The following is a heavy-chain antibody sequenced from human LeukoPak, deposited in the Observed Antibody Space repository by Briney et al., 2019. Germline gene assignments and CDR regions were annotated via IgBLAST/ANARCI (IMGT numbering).Heavy chain of an antibody. J-gene: IGHJ5*02. CDR2: IYYSGST. Sequence: PSETLSLTCTVSGGSISSYYWSWIRQPPGKGLEWIGYIYYSGSTNYNPSLKSRVTISVDTSKNQFSLKLSSVTAADTAVYYCARELPTYYDILTGYRTENWFDPWGQGTLVTVSS. CDR3: ARELPTYYDILTGYRTENWFDP. CDR1: GGSISSYY. D-gene: IGHD3-9*01. V-gene: IGHV4-59*01.